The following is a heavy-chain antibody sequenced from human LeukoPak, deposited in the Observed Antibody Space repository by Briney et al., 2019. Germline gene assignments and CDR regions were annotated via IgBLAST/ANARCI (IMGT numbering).Heavy chain of an antibody. CDR1: GFTFSSYD. CDR2: IGTAGDT. D-gene: IGHD3-22*01. J-gene: IGHJ4*02. V-gene: IGHV3-13*01. Sequence: GGSLRLSCAASGFTFSSYDMHWVRQATGKGLEWVSAIGTAGDTYYPGSVKGRFTISRENAKNSLYLQMNSLGAEDTALYYCARDWGYHYDSSDYGGYYFDSWGQGTLVTVSS. CDR3: ARDWGYHYDSSDYGGYYFDS.